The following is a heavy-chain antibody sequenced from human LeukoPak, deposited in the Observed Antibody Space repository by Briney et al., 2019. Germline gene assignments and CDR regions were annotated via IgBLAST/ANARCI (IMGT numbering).Heavy chain of an antibody. Sequence: GGSLRLSCAASGFTFDDYGMSWVRQAPGKGLEWVSGINWNGGSTGYADSVKGRFTISRDNAKNSLYLQMNSLRAEDTAVYYCAKDYEPLVGVHRWGDWFDPWGQGALVTVSS. D-gene: IGHD1-26*01. J-gene: IGHJ5*02. CDR1: GFTFDDYG. V-gene: IGHV3-20*04. CDR3: AKDYEPLVGVHRWGDWFDP. CDR2: INWNGGST.